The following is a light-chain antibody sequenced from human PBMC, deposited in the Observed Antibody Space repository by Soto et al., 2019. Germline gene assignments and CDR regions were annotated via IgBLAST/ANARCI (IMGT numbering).Light chain of an antibody. Sequence: EIVLTQSPGTLSVSPGERVTLSCRASQSVNSNYLAWYQQRPGQAPRLLIFGASYRATGIPDRFSGSGSGTDFTLTISRREAEDFAVYYCQHYSSSPPEFTFGPGTKVDSK. V-gene: IGKV3-20*01. J-gene: IGKJ3*01. CDR1: QSVNSNY. CDR2: GAS. CDR3: QHYSSSPPEFT.